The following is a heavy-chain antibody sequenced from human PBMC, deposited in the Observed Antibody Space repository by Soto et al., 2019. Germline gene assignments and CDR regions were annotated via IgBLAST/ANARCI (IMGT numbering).Heavy chain of an antibody. CDR2: IYYSGST. J-gene: IGHJ6*02. CDR3: ARSGNSSGGYYYYGMDV. V-gene: IGHV4-31*03. D-gene: IGHD6-6*01. CDR1: GGSISSGGYY. Sequence: SETLSLTCTVSGGSISSGGYYWSWIRQHPGKGLEWIGYIYYSGSTYYNPSLKSRVTISVDTSKNQFSLKLSSVTAADTAVYYCARSGNSSGGYYYYGMDVWGQGTTVTVSS.